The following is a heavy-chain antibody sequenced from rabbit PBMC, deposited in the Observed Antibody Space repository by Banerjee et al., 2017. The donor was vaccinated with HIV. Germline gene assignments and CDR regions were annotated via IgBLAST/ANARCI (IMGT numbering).Heavy chain of an antibody. J-gene: IGHJ4*01. D-gene: IGHD6-1*01. CDR3: VRVGYNGYGYDL. V-gene: IGHV1S40*01. CDR1: GFTFSSYW. Sequence: QSVEESGGDLVKPGGTLTLTCTVSGFTFSSYWMSWVRQAPGKGLEWIGTINAGSSGRTYYATWAKGRFTISKTSSTTVTLQMTSLTAADTATYFCVRVGYNGYGYDLWGPGTLVTVS. CDR2: INAGSSGRT.